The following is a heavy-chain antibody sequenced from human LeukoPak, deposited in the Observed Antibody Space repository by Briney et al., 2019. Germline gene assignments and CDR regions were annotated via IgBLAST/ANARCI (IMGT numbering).Heavy chain of an antibody. CDR3: ASGEGYGGGYYFDY. Sequence: GGSLRLSCAASGFTFSSYSMNWVRQAPGKGLEWVSSISSSSSYIYYADSVKGRFTISRDNAKNSLYLQMNSLRAEDTAVYYCASGEGYGGGYYFDYWGQGTLVTVPS. CDR2: ISSSSSYI. D-gene: IGHD3-16*01. CDR1: GFTFSSYS. V-gene: IGHV3-21*04. J-gene: IGHJ4*02.